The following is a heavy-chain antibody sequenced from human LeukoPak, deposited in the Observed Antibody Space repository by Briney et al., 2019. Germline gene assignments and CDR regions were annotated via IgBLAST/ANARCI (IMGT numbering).Heavy chain of an antibody. Sequence: GGSLRLSCAASGFTFSSYGMHWVRQAPGKGLEWVAFIRYDGSNKYYADSVKGRFTISRDNSKNTLYLQMNSLRVEDTAVYYCAKDVKGYYYDSSGYLESGHYFDYWGQGTLVTVSS. CDR2: IRYDGSNK. V-gene: IGHV3-30*02. J-gene: IGHJ4*02. D-gene: IGHD3-22*01. CDR3: AKDVKGYYYDSSGYLESGHYFDY. CDR1: GFTFSSYG.